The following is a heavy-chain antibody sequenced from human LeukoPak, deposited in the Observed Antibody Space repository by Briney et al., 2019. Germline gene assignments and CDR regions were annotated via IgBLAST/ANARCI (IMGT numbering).Heavy chain of an antibody. D-gene: IGHD6-6*01. V-gene: IGHV1-18*04. Sequence: GASVKVSCKASGYTFTGYYMHWVRQAPGQGLEWMGWISAYNGNTNYAQKLQGRVTMTPDPSTSTAYMELRSLRSDDTAVYYRARDEYSSSLFWYFDLWGRGTLVTVSS. CDR1: GYTFTGYY. CDR2: ISAYNGNT. J-gene: IGHJ2*01. CDR3: ARDEYSSSLFWYFDL.